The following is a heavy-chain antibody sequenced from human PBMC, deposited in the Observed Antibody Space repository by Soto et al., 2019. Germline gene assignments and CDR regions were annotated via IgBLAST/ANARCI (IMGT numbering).Heavy chain of an antibody. Sequence: LRLSCVASGITASNAWMNWVRQAPGKGLEWVGRIRPKADGGTTDFAAPVKGRFTISRDDSKNTLYLQMNSVETEDTAVYYCFKGAQQGIWGRGTLVTVPQ. J-gene: IGHJ4*02. V-gene: IGHV3-15*05. CDR1: GITASNAW. CDR2: IRPKADGGTT. CDR3: FKGAQQGI.